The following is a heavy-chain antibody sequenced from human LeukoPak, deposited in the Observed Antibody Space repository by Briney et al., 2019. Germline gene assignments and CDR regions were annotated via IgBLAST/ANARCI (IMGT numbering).Heavy chain of an antibody. CDR1: GYRFTDSW. Sequence: GESLKISCKGSGYRFTDSWIAWVRQMPGKGPEGMGVFYPGASDTRYTPSFQGHVTISSDKSISTAYLQWRSLKASETAMYYCAREGDALSGYWDDGFAIWGQGTMVTVSS. D-gene: IGHD3-9*01. V-gene: IGHV5-51*01. CDR2: FYPGASDT. J-gene: IGHJ3*02. CDR3: AREGDALSGYWDDGFAI.